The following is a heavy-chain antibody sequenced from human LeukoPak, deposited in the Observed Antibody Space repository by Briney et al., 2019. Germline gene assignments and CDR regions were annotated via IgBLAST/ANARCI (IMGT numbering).Heavy chain of an antibody. CDR3: ARDWRSHFDY. CDR1: GFTFRSYW. J-gene: IGHJ4*02. Sequence: PGGSLRLSRAASGFTFRSYWMHWVRQAPGKGLVWVSGIYNDGSSTRYADSVKGRFTISRDNARNTLYLQMNSLRAEDTAVYYCARDWRSHFDYWGQGTLVTVSS. V-gene: IGHV3-74*01. CDR2: IYNDGSST.